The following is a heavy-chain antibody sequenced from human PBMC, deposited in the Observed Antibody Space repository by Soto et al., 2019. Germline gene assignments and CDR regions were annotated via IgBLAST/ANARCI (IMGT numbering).Heavy chain of an antibody. CDR1: GFTFSSYS. J-gene: IGHJ6*02. CDR2: ISSSSSTI. Sequence: GGSLRLSCAASGFTFSSYSMNWVRQAPGKGLEWVSYISSSSSTIYYADSVKGRFTISRDNAKNSLYLQMNSLRDEDTAVYYCARASRGSGSYYIAGSSNYYYYYGMDVWGQGTTVTVSS. V-gene: IGHV3-48*02. CDR3: ARASRGSGSYYIAGSSNYYYYYGMDV. D-gene: IGHD3-10*01.